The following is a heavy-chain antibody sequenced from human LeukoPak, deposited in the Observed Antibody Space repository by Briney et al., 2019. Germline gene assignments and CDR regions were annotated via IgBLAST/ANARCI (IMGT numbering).Heavy chain of an antibody. V-gene: IGHV3-74*01. D-gene: IGHD1-26*01. CDR2: INSDGSST. J-gene: IGHJ4*02. CDR3: ARDPGGEWGY. CDR1: GFTFSSYC. Sequence: PGGSLRLSCAASGFTFSSYCMRWVRQAPGKGLVWVARINSDGSSTSYADSVKGRFTISRDNAKNTLYLQMNSLRAEDTAVYFCARDPGGEWGYWGQGTLVTVSS.